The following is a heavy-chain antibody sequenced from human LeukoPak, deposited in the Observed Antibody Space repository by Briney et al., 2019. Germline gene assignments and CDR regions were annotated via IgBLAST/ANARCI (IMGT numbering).Heavy chain of an antibody. D-gene: IGHD3-10*01. V-gene: IGHV4-34*01. CDR1: GGSFSGYY. CDR2: TNHSGST. Sequence: SQTLSLTCAVYGGSFSGYYWSWLRQPPGKGLEWIGETNHSGSTNYNPPLKSRVTISVDTSNNQFSLKLSSVTAADTAVYYCATYGSGSYYKPHYYYYMDVWGKGTTVTISS. CDR3: ATYGSGSYYKPHYYYYMDV. J-gene: IGHJ6*03.